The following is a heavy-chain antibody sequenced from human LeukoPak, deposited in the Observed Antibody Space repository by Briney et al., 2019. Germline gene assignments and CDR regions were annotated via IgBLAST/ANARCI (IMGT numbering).Heavy chain of an antibody. D-gene: IGHD3-22*01. CDR1: GFTFSSYS. Sequence: GGSLRLSCAASGFTFSSYSMNWVRQAPGKGLEWVSSITSSSSYIYYADSVMGRFTISRDNANNSLYLQMNSLRAEDTAVYYCARHVVAVGFDYWGQGTLVTVSS. J-gene: IGHJ4*02. CDR3: ARHVVAVGFDY. CDR2: ITSSSSYI. V-gene: IGHV3-21*01.